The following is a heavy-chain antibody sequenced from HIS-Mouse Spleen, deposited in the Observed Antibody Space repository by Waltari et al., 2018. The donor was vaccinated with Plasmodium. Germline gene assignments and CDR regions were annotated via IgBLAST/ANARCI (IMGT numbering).Heavy chain of an antibody. CDR2: IALEGSNK. V-gene: IGHV3-30*18. D-gene: IGHD6-13*01. J-gene: IGHJ4*02. Sequence: QVQLVESGGGVVQPGRSLRLSCAASGFTFSSYGMHWVRQAPGKGLEWVEFIALEGSNKYYAGSVKCRFTISRENSKNTLYLQMNSLRAEDTAVYDCAKDRRSSSWYVDYWGQGTLVTVSS. CDR1: GFTFSSYG. CDR3: AKDRRSSSWYVDY.